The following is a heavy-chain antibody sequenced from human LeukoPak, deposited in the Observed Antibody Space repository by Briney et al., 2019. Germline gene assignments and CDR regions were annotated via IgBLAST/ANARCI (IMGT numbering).Heavy chain of an antibody. CDR3: GRRQSSGWFDY. V-gene: IGHV5-51*01. Sequence: GESLQISCKGSGYRFSSYWIAWVRQMPGKGLEWVGVIYPGDSDTRYGPSFQGQVFISVDNSISTAYLHWNSLKASDTAMYYCGRRQSSGWFDYWGQGTPVTVSS. J-gene: IGHJ5*01. CDR1: GYRFSSYW. D-gene: IGHD6-19*01. CDR2: IYPGDSDT.